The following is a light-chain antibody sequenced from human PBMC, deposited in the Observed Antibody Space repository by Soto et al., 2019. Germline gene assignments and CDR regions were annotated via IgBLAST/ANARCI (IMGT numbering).Light chain of an antibody. J-gene: IGLJ3*02. Sequence: QSALTQPPSASGSPGQSVTISCTGTSSDVGSYRFVSWYQQHPGKAPKLLIYEVSKRPSGVPDRFSGSKSGNTASLTISGLQAEDEADYYCSSYTNTNTWVFGGGTKLTVL. V-gene: IGLV2-8*01. CDR2: EVS. CDR3: SSYTNTNTWV. CDR1: SSDVGSYRF.